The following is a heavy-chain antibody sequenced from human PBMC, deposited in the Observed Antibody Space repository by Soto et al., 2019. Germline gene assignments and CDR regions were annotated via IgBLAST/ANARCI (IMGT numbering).Heavy chain of an antibody. J-gene: IGHJ4*01. CDR3: AGFYGDYVSY. Sequence: SETLSLTCTVSGGSISSSSYYWGWIRQPPGKGLEWIGSIYYSGSTYYNPSLKSRVTISVDTSKNQFSLKLSSVTAADTAVYYCAGFYGDYVSYWGHGTLVTVSS. CDR1: GGSISSSSYY. CDR2: IYYSGST. D-gene: IGHD4-17*01. V-gene: IGHV4-39*01.